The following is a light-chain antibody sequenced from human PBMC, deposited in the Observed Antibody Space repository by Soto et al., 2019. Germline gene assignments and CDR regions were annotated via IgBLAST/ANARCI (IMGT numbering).Light chain of an antibody. J-gene: IGKJ4*01. V-gene: IGKV3-11*01. CDR1: QSVSRY. CDR2: DAP. Sequence: EVVLTQSPATLSLSPGERATLSCRASQSVSRYLAWYQQKPGQAPRLLIYDAPNRATGIPARFSGSGSGTDFTLTISSLEPEYFAVYYCQQRMNWPPLTFGGGTKVE. CDR3: QQRMNWPPLT.